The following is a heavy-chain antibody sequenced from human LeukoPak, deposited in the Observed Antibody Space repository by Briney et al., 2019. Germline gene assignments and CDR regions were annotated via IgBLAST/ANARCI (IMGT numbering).Heavy chain of an antibody. CDR3: ARGSHYYGSGSSSGFDY. CDR1: GYTFTGYY. V-gene: IGHV1-2*04. Sequence: ASVTVSCTASGYTFTGYYMHWVRQAPGRGLVWVGGISPNSGGTNYTQKFRGWVTMTRDTSLSTAYKALSRLRSDDTAVYYCARGSHYYGSGSSSGFDYWGQGTLVTVSS. CDR2: ISPNSGGT. D-gene: IGHD3-10*01. J-gene: IGHJ4*02.